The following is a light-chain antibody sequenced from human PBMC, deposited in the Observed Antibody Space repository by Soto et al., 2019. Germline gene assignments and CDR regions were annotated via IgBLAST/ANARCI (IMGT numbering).Light chain of an antibody. CDR3: MQGKHWPST. J-gene: IGKJ1*01. Sequence: DVVMTQSPLSLPVTLGQPASISCRSSQSLVYSGGNTYLNWFQQRPGQSPRRLIYKVSNRDSGVPDRFSGSGSGTDFTLKISRVDAEDVGVYYCMQGKHWPSTFGQGTKVEIK. CDR1: QSLVYSGGNTY. V-gene: IGKV2-30*01. CDR2: KVS.